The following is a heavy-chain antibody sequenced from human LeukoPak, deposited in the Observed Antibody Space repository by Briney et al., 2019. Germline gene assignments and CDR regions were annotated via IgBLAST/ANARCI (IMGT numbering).Heavy chain of an antibody. J-gene: IGHJ5*02. V-gene: IGHV1-18*01. D-gene: IGHD3-10*01. Sequence: GESLKISCKASGYTFTSYDISWVRQAPGQGLEWMGCISAYNVNTNYAQKLQGRVTMTTDTSTSTAYMELRSLRSEDPAVYYCARGGSGPNLWFGELYFVRVENWFDPWGQGTLVTVSS. CDR3: ARGGSGPNLWFGELYFVRVENWFDP. CDR2: ISAYNVNT. CDR1: GYTFTSYD.